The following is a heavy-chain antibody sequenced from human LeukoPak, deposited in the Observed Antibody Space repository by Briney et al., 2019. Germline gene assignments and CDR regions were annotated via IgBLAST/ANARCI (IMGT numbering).Heavy chain of an antibody. D-gene: IGHD3-10*01. J-gene: IGHJ4*02. V-gene: IGHV3-23*01. CDR3: AKGESHPKYCFDY. Sequence: GGSLRLSCAASGFTFSTYAMRWVRQAPGKGLEWVSSISGSDGSTYYADSVKGRFTNSRDNSKNTLYLQMNSLRAEDTAVYYCAKGESHPKYCFDYWGQGTLVTVSS. CDR1: GFTFSTYA. CDR2: ISGSDGST.